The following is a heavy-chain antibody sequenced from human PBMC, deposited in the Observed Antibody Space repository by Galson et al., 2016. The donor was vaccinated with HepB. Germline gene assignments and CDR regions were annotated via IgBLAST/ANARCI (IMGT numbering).Heavy chain of an antibody. D-gene: IGHD4-17*01. Sequence: QSGAEVKKPGESLKISCEGSGYSFTSYWIGWVRQMPGKGLEWMGTIYPGDSDTRYSPSSQGQVTISRDDSTMTLFLQMNSLKTEDTGVYYCVTGHSSLDHGDYRGAFDIWGQGTTVTVSS. CDR2: IYPGDSDT. CDR3: VTGHSSLDHGDYRGAFDI. CDR1: GYSFTSYW. J-gene: IGHJ3*02. V-gene: IGHV5-51*01.